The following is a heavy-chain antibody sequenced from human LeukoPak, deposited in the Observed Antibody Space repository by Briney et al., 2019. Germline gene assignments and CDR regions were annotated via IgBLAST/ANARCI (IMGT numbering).Heavy chain of an antibody. J-gene: IGHJ6*02. CDR3: ARSRVPAASSRYYYYGMDV. D-gene: IGHD2-2*01. Sequence: ASVKVSCKASGYTFTSYGISWVRQAPGQGLEWMGWISAYNGDTDYAQKLQGRVTMTTDTSTSTAYMELRSLRSDDTAVYYCARSRVPAASSRYYYYGMDVWAKGPRSPSP. V-gene: IGHV1-18*01. CDR2: ISAYNGDT. CDR1: GYTFTSYG.